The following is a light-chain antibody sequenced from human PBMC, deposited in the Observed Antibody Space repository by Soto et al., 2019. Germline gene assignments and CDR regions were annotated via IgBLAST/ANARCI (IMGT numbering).Light chain of an antibody. CDR3: LQHNSYPRT. V-gene: IGKV1-17*01. J-gene: IGKJ1*01. Sequence: DIQMTQSPSSLAASVGDRVTITCRASQGIRNGLGWYQQKPGTAPKRLIYAASSLQSGVPSRFSGSGSATECTLTISSLQPEDLATYYCLQHNSYPRTFGQGTKVEIK. CDR1: QGIRNG. CDR2: AAS.